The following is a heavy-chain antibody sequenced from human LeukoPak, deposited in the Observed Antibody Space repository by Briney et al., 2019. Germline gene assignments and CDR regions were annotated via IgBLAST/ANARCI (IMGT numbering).Heavy chain of an antibody. CDR1: GGSISSSSYY. V-gene: IGHV4-39*07. D-gene: IGHD6-13*01. CDR2: IYYSGST. Sequence: PSETLSLTCTVSGGSISSSSYYWGWIRQPPGKGLEWIGSIYYSGSTYYNPSLKSRVTISVDTSKNQFSLKLSSVTAADTAVYYCARSKAGSSWTYYYYYYMDVWGKGTTVTISS. CDR3: ARSKAGSSWTYYYYYYMDV. J-gene: IGHJ6*03.